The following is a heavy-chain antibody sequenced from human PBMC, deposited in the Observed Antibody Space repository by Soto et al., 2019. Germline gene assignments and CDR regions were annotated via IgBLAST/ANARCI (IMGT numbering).Heavy chain of an antibody. CDR3: ARDRVDSERVGY. D-gene: IGHD1-1*01. Sequence: QVQLVQSGAEVKKPGSSVKVSCKASGGTFSSYTISWVRQAPGQGLEWMGRIIPILGIANYAQKFQGRVTITADKSTSTAYMELSSLRSEDTAVYYCARDRVDSERVGYWGQGTLVTVSS. J-gene: IGHJ4*02. CDR1: GGTFSSYT. CDR2: IIPILGIA. V-gene: IGHV1-69*08.